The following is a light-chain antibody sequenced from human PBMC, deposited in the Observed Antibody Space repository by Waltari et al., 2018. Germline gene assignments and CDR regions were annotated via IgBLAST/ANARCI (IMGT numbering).Light chain of an antibody. CDR1: QHVSVDY. CDR3: QQYAFAPYT. J-gene: IGKJ2*01. V-gene: IGKV3D-20*01. CDR2: DAS. Sequence: EIVLTQSPATLSLSPGERATLSGGASQHVSVDYLAWFQQKPGLAPRLLIYDASTRASGIPDRFTGSGSGTDFTLTISRLEPEDFAVYYCQQYAFAPYTFGQGTKLEIK.